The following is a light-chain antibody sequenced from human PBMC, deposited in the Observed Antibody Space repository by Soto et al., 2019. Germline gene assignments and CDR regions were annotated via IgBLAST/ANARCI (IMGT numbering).Light chain of an antibody. V-gene: IGLV2-14*01. CDR3: SSYRSSTTFV. CDR2: EVR. CDR1: SSDVGAYNY. J-gene: IGLJ1*01. Sequence: QSVLTQPASVSGSPGQSITISCTGTSSDVGAYNYVSWYQQYPGKAPKVIIFEVRKRPSGVSNRFSGSKSGDTASLTISGLQAEDEADYYCSSYRSSTTFVFGTGPSSPS.